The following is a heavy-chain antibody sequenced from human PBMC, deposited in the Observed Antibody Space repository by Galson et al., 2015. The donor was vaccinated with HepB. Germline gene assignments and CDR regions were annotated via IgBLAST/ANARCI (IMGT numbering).Heavy chain of an antibody. V-gene: IGHV4-39*01. D-gene: IGHD3-3*01. CDR1: GDSITSSTYY. CDR3: ARLRRWSGGFGVAIPCYFDY. J-gene: IGHJ4*02. CDR2: IYYSGIA. Sequence: ETLSLTCTVSGDSITSSTYYWGWVRQPPGKGLEWIGNIYYSGIAYYNPSLKSRVTISVDASKNQFSLKLSSVTAADTAVYSCARLRRWSGGFGVAIPCYFDYWGQGTLVTVSS.